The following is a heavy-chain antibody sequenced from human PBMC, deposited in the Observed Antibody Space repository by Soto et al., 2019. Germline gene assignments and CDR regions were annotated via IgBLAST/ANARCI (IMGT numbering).Heavy chain of an antibody. CDR2: ITPFNGNT. CDR3: MRDYSSFPDS. V-gene: IGHV1-18*04. CDR1: GYNFISYG. D-gene: IGHD4-4*01. Sequence: QIQLVQSGPESKKPGASVKVSCQTSGYNFISYGLSWVRQAPGQGLVWMGWITPFNGNTNYPQRFRGKITMPTDTATTTGYLQVRNLTSDDTAFYYCMRDYSSFPDSWGQGTLVTVSS. J-gene: IGHJ4*02.